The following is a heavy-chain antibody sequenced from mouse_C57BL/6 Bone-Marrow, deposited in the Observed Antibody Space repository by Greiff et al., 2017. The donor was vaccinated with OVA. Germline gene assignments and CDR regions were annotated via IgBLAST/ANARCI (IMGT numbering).Heavy chain of an antibody. CDR2: INPNNGGT. CDR1: GYTFTDYY. Sequence: EVQLQQSGPELVKPGASVKISCKASGYTFTDYYMNWVKQSHGKSLEWIGDINPNNGGTSYNQKFKGKATLTVDKSSSTAYMELRSLTSEDSAVYYCAREGPHYYGSSYGGRYFDYWGQGTTLTVSS. CDR3: AREGPHYYGSSYGGRYFDY. J-gene: IGHJ2*01. D-gene: IGHD1-1*01. V-gene: IGHV1-26*01.